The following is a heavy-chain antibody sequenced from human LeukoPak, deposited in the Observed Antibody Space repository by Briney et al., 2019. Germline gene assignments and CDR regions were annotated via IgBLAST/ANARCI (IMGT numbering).Heavy chain of an antibody. Sequence: GGSLRLSCAASGFTFSNYAMHWVRQAPGKGLEWVAVISYDGSNKYYADSVKGRFTISRDNSKNALYLQMNSLRAEDTAVYYCAKERTAAGDEYWGQGTLVTVSS. CDR1: GFTFSNYA. D-gene: IGHD3-16*01. J-gene: IGHJ4*02. V-gene: IGHV3-30*18. CDR3: AKERTAAGDEY. CDR2: ISYDGSNK.